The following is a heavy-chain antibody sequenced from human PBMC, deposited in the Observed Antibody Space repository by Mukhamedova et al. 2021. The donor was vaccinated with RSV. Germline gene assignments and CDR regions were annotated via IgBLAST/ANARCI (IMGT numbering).Heavy chain of an antibody. V-gene: IGHV3-21*01. J-gene: IGHJ4*02. CDR2: ISSSSSYI. D-gene: IGHD6-19*01. CDR3: ARGEAVAGPPTPAY. Sequence: GKGLEWVSSISSSSSYIYYADSVKGRFTISRDNAKNSLYLQMNSLRAEDTAVYYCARGEAVAGPPTPAYWGQGTLVTVSS.